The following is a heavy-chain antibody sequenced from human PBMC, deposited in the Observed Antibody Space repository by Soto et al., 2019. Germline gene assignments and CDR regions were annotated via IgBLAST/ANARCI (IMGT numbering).Heavy chain of an antibody. CDR3: AREKRYFDSSGFGFDY. CDR1: GGTFSSYT. J-gene: IGHJ4*02. V-gene: IGHV1-69*04. CDR2: IIPILGIA. D-gene: IGHD3-22*01. Sequence: SVKVSCKASGGTFSSYTISWVLQAPGQGLEWMGRIIPILGIANYAQKFQGRVTITADKSTSTAYMELSSLRSEDTAVYYCAREKRYFDSSGFGFDYWGQGTLVTVSS.